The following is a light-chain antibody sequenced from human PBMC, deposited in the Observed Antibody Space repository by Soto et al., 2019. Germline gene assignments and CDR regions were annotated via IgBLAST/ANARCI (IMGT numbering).Light chain of an antibody. J-gene: IGLJ3*02. CDR1: SSNIGSNT. Sequence: QSVLTHPPSASGTPGQRVTISCSGSSSNIGSNTVNWYQQLPGTAPKLLIYSNNQRPSGVPDRFSGSKSGTSASLAISGLQSEDEADYYCAAWDDSLNAWVFGGGTKVTVL. CDR3: AAWDDSLNAWV. CDR2: SNN. V-gene: IGLV1-44*01.